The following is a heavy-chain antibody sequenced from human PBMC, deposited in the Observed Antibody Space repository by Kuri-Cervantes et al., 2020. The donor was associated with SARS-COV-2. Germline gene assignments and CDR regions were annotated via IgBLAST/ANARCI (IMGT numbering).Heavy chain of an antibody. V-gene: IGHV3-30*04. CDR1: GFTFSSYA. D-gene: IGHD2-15*01. CDR2: ISYDGSNK. CDR3: ARDKVVDY. Sequence: SCAACGFTFSSYAMHWVRQAPGKGLEWVAVISYDGSNKYYADSVKGRFTISRDNSKNTLYLQMNSLRAEDTAVYYCARDKVVDYWGQGTLVTVSS. J-gene: IGHJ4*02.